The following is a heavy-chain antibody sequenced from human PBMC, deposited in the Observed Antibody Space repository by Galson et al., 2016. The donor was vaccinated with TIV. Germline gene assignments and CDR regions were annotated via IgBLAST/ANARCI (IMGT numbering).Heavy chain of an antibody. V-gene: IGHV4-31*03. CDR3: ARERASGRDGYSYADQ. CDR2: IYYSGSA. CDR1: GGSISRIGYY. J-gene: IGHJ4*02. D-gene: IGHD5-24*01. Sequence: TLSLTCTVSGGSISRIGYYWSWIRQHPGRGLEWIGFIYYSGSAHSKPTLKSRVTISVDTSKNQFSLQLSSVTAADTAIYYCARERASGRDGYSYADQWGQGTLVTVSS.